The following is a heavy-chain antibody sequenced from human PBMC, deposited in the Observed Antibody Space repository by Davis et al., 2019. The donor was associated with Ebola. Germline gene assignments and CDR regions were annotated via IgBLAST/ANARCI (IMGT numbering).Heavy chain of an antibody. Sequence: ESLKISCKGSGYSFTSYWIGWVRQMPGKGLEWMGRLDPSDSYTNYSPSFQGHVTISADKSISTAYLQWSSLKASDTAMYYCARRIVVAHWYFDLWGRGTLVTVSS. CDR1: GYSFTSYW. CDR2: LDPSDSYT. V-gene: IGHV5-10-1*01. D-gene: IGHD3-22*01. J-gene: IGHJ2*01. CDR3: ARRIVVAHWYFDL.